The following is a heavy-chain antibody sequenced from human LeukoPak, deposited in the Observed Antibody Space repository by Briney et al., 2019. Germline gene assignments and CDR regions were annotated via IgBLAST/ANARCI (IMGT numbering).Heavy chain of an antibody. CDR3: TRESGAFSPFGF. CDR1: GGSILSTNW. V-gene: IGHV4-4*02. J-gene: IGHJ4*02. Sequence: SETLSLTCAVSGGSILSTNWWSWVRQPPGKGLEWIGEVQLNVATNPNPSVEGRVTISIDKSKNHLSLEVISVTAADTAMYYCTRESGAFSPFGFWGQGTLVTVSS. CDR2: VQLNVAT. D-gene: IGHD1-26*01.